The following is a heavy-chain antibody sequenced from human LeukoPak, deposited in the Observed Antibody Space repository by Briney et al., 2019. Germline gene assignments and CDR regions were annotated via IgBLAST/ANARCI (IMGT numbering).Heavy chain of an antibody. V-gene: IGHV1-69*05. CDR2: IIPIFGPP. D-gene: IGHD1-26*01. CDR1: GGTFSTNG. Sequence: SVKVSCXASGGTFSTNGISWVRQAPGQGLEWMGRIIPIFGPPKYAQKFQGTVTITTDESTSTAYMELSSLTSEDTAVYYCARSSGSHYYFDYWGQGTLVTVSS. CDR3: ARSSGSHYYFDY. J-gene: IGHJ4*02.